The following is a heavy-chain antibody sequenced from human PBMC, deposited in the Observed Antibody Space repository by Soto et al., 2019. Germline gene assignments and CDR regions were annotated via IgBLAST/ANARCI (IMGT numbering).Heavy chain of an antibody. J-gene: IGHJ4*02. Sequence: ASGKVSCKASGYTFTGYHMHWVRQAPGQGRDWMGWTNPNSGGTNYAQKFQGRVTMTRDTSISTAYMELSRLRSDDTAVYYCARDGADSGYDYSNFDYWGQGTLVTVSS. CDR2: TNPNSGGT. D-gene: IGHD5-12*01. CDR3: ARDGADSGYDYSNFDY. V-gene: IGHV1-2*02. CDR1: GYTFTGYH.